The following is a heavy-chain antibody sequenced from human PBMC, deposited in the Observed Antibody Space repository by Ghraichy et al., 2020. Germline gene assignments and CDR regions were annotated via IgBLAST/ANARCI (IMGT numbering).Heavy chain of an antibody. CDR1: GFTVSSNY. J-gene: IGHJ6*04. CDR2: IYSGGST. CDR3: ARDLGGANQYYYYYYGMDV. V-gene: IGHV3-66*02. D-gene: IGHD1-26*01. Sequence: GGSLRLSCAASGFTVSSNYMSWVRQAPGKGLEWVSVIYSGGSTYYADSVKGRFTISRDNSKNTLYLQMNSLRAEDTAVYYCARDLGGANQYYYYYYGMDVWGKGSTVTVPS.